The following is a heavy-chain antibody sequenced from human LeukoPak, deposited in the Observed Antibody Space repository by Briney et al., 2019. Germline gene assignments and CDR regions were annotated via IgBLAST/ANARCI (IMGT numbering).Heavy chain of an antibody. CDR1: GFTFRDYA. Sequence: PGGSLRLSCAASGFTFRDYAMSWVRQAPGKGLEWVSAISGNGGSTYYADSVKGRFTISRDNSKNTLHLQLNSLRDEDTAMYYCAMRPADCSSSSCPTINRYYYGMDVWGQGTTVIVSS. J-gene: IGHJ6*02. CDR2: ISGNGGST. CDR3: AMRPADCSSSSCPTINRYYYGMDV. D-gene: IGHD2-15*01. V-gene: IGHV3-23*01.